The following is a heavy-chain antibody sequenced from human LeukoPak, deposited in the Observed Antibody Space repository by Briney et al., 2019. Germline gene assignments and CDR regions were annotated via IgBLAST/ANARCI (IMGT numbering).Heavy chain of an antibody. CDR3: ARGRGYSSSWYWGNAFDI. Sequence: GGSLRLSCAASGFTFTDFYMSWIRQAPGKGLEWVSYISISGTTIYYADSVKGRFTFSRDNAKNSLYLQMNSLRAEDTAVYYCARGRGYSSSWYWGNAFDIWGQGTMVTVSS. J-gene: IGHJ3*02. CDR2: ISISGTTI. CDR1: GFTFTDFY. D-gene: IGHD6-13*01. V-gene: IGHV3-11*04.